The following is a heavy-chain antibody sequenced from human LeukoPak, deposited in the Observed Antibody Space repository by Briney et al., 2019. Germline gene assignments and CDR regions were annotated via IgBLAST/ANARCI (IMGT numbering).Heavy chain of an antibody. V-gene: IGHV7-4-1*02. CDR3: ATFRPKQELEWVY. Sequence: ASVKVSCKASGYTFTDYTINWVRQAPGQGPEWMGWINTNTGNPTYAQGFTGRFVFSLVTSVTTAYLQISSLKAEDTAVYYCATFRPKQELEWVYWGQGTLVTVSS. D-gene: IGHD1-1*01. J-gene: IGHJ4*02. CDR1: GYTFTDYT. CDR2: INTNTGNP.